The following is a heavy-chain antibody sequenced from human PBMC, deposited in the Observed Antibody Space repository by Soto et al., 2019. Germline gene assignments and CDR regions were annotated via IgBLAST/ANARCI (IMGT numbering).Heavy chain of an antibody. CDR1: GFTFSSYS. J-gene: IGHJ4*02. Sequence: PGGSLRLSCAASGFTFSSYSMNWVRQAPGKGLEWVSSISSSSSYIYYADSVKGRFTISRDNAKNSLYLQMDSLRAEDTAVYYCARAFGDIVATIRPYWRLYGDHDDWGQGTLVTVSS. V-gene: IGHV3-21*01. D-gene: IGHD5-12*01. CDR2: ISSSSSYI. CDR3: ARAFGDIVATIRPYWRLYGDHDD.